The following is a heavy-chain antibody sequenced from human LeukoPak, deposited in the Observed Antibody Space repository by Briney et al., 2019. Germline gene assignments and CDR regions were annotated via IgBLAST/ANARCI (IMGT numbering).Heavy chain of an antibody. CDR1: GYTFTSYG. Sequence: ASVKVSCKASGYTFTSYGISWVRQAPGQGLEWMGWISAYNGNTNYAQKLQGRATMTSDTSTSTAYMELRSLRSDDTAVYYCAGGWLQLLWLDYWGQGTLVTVSS. V-gene: IGHV1-18*01. CDR3: AGGWLQLLWLDY. CDR2: ISAYNGNT. J-gene: IGHJ4*02. D-gene: IGHD5-24*01.